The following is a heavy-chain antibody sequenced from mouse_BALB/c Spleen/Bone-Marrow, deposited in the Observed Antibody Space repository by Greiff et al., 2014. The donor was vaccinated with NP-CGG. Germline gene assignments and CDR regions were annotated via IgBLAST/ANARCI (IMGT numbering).Heavy chain of an antibody. CDR1: GSTFSSFG. Sequence: EVKLVESGGGLVQPGGSRKLSCAASGSTFSSFGMHWVRQAPEKGLEWVAYISSGSTAIFYADTVKGRFTISRDNPKNTLFLQMTSLRSEDTAMYYCTRGGNWDDFDVWGAGTTVTVSS. CDR3: TRGGNWDDFDV. J-gene: IGHJ1*01. CDR2: ISSGSTAI. V-gene: IGHV5-17*02. D-gene: IGHD4-1*01.